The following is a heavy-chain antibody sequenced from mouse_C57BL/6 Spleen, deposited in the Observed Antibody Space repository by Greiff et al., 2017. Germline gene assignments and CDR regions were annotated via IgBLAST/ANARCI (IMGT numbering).Heavy chain of an antibody. Sequence: EVQVVESGGCLVKPGGSLKLSCAASGFTFSDYGMHWVRQAPEKGLEWVAYISSGSSTIYYAYTVKGRFTISRDNAKNTLFLQMTSLRSEDTDMYYCAREYYGSKTWFAYWGQGTLVTVSA. V-gene: IGHV5-17*01. CDR1: GFTFSDYG. CDR2: ISSGSSTI. J-gene: IGHJ3*01. CDR3: AREYYGSKTWFAY. D-gene: IGHD1-1*01.